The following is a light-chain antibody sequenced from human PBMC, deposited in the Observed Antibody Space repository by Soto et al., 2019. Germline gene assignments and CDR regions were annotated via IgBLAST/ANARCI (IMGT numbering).Light chain of an antibody. CDR2: EVT. CDR1: SSDVGIYDL. V-gene: IGLV2-23*02. Sequence: QSVLTQPASVSGSPGQSITISCTGTSSDVGIYDLVSWYKHHPGRAPQLIIYEVTKRPSGVSNRFSGSKSGNTASLTISGLQAEDEAYYYCCSYAGSSTFVFGTGTKVTVL. J-gene: IGLJ1*01. CDR3: CSYAGSSTFV.